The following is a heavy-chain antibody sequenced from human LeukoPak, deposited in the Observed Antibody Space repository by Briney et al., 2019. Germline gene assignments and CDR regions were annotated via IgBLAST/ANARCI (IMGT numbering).Heavy chain of an antibody. Sequence: ASVKVSCKASGYTFTDYYMHWVRQAPGQGLEYMGCINPNTGDTCYAQKFQGRVSVTRDTSISTAYIELTRLRSDNTALYYCARELAVVNPKKAFDYWGQGTLVTVSS. D-gene: IGHD2-15*01. V-gene: IGHV1-2*02. CDR1: GYTFTDYY. CDR3: ARELAVVNPKKAFDY. CDR2: INPNTGDT. J-gene: IGHJ4*02.